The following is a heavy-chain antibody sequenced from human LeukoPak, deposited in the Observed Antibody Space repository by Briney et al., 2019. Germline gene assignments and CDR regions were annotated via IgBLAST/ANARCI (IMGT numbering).Heavy chain of an antibody. CDR2: IIPILGIA. D-gene: IGHD7-27*01. Sequence: SVKVSCKASGGTFSSYAISWVRQAPGQGLEWMGRIIPILGIANYAQKFQGRVTITADKSTSTAYMELSSLRSDDTAVYYCAANWGFDAFDIWGQGTMVTVSS. J-gene: IGHJ3*02. V-gene: IGHV1-69*04. CDR1: GGTFSSYA. CDR3: AANWGFDAFDI.